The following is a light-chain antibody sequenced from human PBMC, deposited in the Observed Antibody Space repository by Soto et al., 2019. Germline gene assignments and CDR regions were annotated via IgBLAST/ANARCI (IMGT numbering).Light chain of an antibody. CDR1: QSISNR. J-gene: IGKJ4*01. CDR2: DAS. Sequence: DIQMTQSPSTLSASVGARVPITCRASQSISNRLAWYHQKPGKTPNLLIYDASNLGSGVPSRFSGSGSGTEFTLTISSLQPDDFTTYYCQQSYSTPLTFGGGTKVDIK. V-gene: IGKV1-5*01. CDR3: QQSYSTPLT.